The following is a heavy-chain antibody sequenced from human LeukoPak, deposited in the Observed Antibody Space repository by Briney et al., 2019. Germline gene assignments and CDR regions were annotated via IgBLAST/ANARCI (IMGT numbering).Heavy chain of an antibody. CDR2: IYYSGST. Sequence: PSETLSLTWTVSGGSISSSSYYWGWIRQPPGKGLEWIGSIYYSGSTYYNPSLKSRVTISVDTSKNQFSLKLSSVTAADTAVYYCARHEMGGAFDIWGQGTMVTVSS. J-gene: IGHJ3*02. CDR3: ARHEMGGAFDI. V-gene: IGHV4-39*01. CDR1: GGSISSSSYY. D-gene: IGHD5-24*01.